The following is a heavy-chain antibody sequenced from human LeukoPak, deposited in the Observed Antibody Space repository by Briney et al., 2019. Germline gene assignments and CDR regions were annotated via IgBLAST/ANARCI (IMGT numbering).Heavy chain of an antibody. V-gene: IGHV3-23*01. Sequence: PGGSLRLSCVASGFTFRDFSMSWVRQAPGKGLEWVSVISSGSDHTHYADSVKGRFAIFRDNSKNTLDLQMNSLRIEDTAIYYCAKDRLYFGDDFGDYWGQGTLATVSS. CDR3: AKDRLYFGDDFGDY. J-gene: IGHJ4*02. CDR2: ISSGSDHT. D-gene: IGHD2-21*02. CDR1: GFTFRDFS.